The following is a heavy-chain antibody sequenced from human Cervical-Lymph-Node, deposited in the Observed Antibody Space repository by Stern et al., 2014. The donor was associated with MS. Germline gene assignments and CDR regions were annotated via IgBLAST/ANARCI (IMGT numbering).Heavy chain of an antibody. CDR1: GYSFTIYY. CDR3: ARHVQGFDY. Sequence: EVQLVESGAEAKQPGESLKISCKLSGYSFTIYYIAWVRQMPGKGLEWMGVIYPYDSDTTYSPSFQGQVTISADKSITTAYLQWSSLRASDTAMYYCARHVQGFDYWGQGTLVTVSS. CDR2: IYPYDSDT. V-gene: IGHV5-51*01. J-gene: IGHJ4*02.